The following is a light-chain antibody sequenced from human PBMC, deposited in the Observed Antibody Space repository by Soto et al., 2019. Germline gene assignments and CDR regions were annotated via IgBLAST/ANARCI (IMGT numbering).Light chain of an antibody. Sequence: QSVLTQPPSASGSPGQSVTISCTGTSCDVGNYNFVSWFQQHPGKAPKLMIYEVNKRPSGVPARFSGSKSGNTASLTVSGLQAEDEADYYCCSYAGGFYVFGSGTKVT. CDR1: SCDVGNYNF. J-gene: IGLJ1*01. CDR2: EVN. CDR3: CSYAGGFYV. V-gene: IGLV2-8*01.